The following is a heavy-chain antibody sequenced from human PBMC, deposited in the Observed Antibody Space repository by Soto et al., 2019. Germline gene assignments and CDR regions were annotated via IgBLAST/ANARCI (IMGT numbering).Heavy chain of an antibody. CDR1: GYTFTSYG. J-gene: IGHJ4*02. D-gene: IGHD2-8*01. CDR2: ISAYNGDT. V-gene: IGHV1-18*01. CDR3: ARSGAYCTSITCLFASF. Sequence: QAQLVQSGGEVKKPGASVKVSCRASGYTFTSYGYAWVRQAPGQGLQWMGWISAYNGDTNYAQKFQDRATLTTDTSTTTAHMELRNLGSDDTAVYYCARSGAYCTSITCLFASFWGLGTLVTVSS.